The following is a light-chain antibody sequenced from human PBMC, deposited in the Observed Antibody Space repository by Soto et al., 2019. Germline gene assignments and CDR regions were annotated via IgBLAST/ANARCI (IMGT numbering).Light chain of an antibody. V-gene: IGLV2-14*03. Sequence: QSALTQPASVSGSPGQSITISCTGTGSDYVSWYQQHPGKAPRLIIYDVSDRPSGVSNRFSGTKSGNTASLTISGLQAEDEAHYYFCSYKASSVLFGGGTKLTVL. CDR1: GSDY. J-gene: IGLJ2*01. CDR3: CSYKASSVL. CDR2: DVS.